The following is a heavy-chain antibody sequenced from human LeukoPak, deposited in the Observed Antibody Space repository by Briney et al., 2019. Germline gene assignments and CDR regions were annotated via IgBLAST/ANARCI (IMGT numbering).Heavy chain of an antibody. V-gene: IGHV3-11*01. CDR3: ARFYGSGSYYYYYYYMDV. J-gene: IGHJ6*03. CDR2: ISSSGSTI. D-gene: IGHD3-10*01. CDR1: GFTFSDYY. Sequence: PGGSLRLSCAASGFTFSDYYMSWIRQAPGKGLEWVSYISSSGSTIYYADSVKGRFTISRDNAKNSLYLQMNSLRAEDTAVYYCARFYGSGSYYYYYYYMDVWGKGTTVTISS.